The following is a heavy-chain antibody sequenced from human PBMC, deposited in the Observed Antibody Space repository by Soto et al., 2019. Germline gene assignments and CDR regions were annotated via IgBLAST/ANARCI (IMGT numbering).Heavy chain of an antibody. CDR2: IWSDGSNK. CDR1: GFSFSSYG. Sequence: QVQLVESGGGVVQPGRSLRLSCAASGFSFSSYGMHWVRQAPGKGLEWVAVIWSDGSNKYYADSVKGRFTISRDNSKNPLYLQMNSLRAEDRPVYYCARDTLYDGSDSYYYGMDVWGQGTTVTVSS. D-gene: IGHD3-22*01. CDR3: ARDTLYDGSDSYYYGMDV. J-gene: IGHJ6*02. V-gene: IGHV3-33*01.